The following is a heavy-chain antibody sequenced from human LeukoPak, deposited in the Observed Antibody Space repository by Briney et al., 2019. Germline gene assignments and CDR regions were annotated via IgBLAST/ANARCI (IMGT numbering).Heavy chain of an antibody. CDR1: GYTFTGYY. Sequence: ASVKVPCKASGYTFTGYYMHWVRQAPGQGLEWMGRITPNGGGTNYAQKFQGRVIMTRDTSIGTAYMELSRLRSDDTAVYYCARGTTVIQTLDYWGQGTLVTVSS. CDR2: ITPNGGGT. V-gene: IGHV1-2*06. CDR3: ARGTTVIQTLDY. D-gene: IGHD4-17*01. J-gene: IGHJ4*02.